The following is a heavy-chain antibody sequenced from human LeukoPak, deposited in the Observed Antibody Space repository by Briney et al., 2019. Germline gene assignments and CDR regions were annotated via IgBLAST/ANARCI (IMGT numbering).Heavy chain of an antibody. CDR1: GYTLTELS. J-gene: IGHJ4*02. CDR3: ARADMSSDYTPNDY. CDR2: FDPEDGET. V-gene: IGHV1-24*01. Sequence: ASVKVSCKVSGYTLTELSMHWVRQAPGKGLEWMGGFDPEDGETIYAQEFQGRVTMTEDTSTDTAYMELSSLRSEDTAVYYCARADMSSDYTPNDYWGQGTLVTVSS. D-gene: IGHD3-3*01.